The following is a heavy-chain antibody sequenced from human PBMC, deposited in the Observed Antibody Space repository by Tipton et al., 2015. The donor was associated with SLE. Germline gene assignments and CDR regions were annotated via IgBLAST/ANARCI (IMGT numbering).Heavy chain of an antibody. D-gene: IGHD3-10*01. V-gene: IGHV3-48*04. CDR3: ARENYYGSGSWGYDAFDI. J-gene: IGHJ3*02. Sequence: SLRLSCAASGFTFSSYWMSWVRQAPGKGLEWVSYISSSGSTIYYAASVKGRFTISRDNAKNSLYLQMNSLRAEDTAVYYCARENYYGSGSWGYDAFDIWGQGTMVTVSS. CDR2: ISSSGSTI. CDR1: GFTFSSYW.